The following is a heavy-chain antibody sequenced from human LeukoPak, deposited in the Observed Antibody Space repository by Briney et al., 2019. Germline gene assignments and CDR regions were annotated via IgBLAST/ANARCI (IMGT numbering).Heavy chain of an antibody. CDR1: GFTFSSYW. V-gene: IGHV3-7*01. J-gene: IGHJ5*02. D-gene: IGHD2-15*01. CDR3: AREMDYCSGGSCSFDP. CDR2: IKQDGSEK. Sequence: GGSLRLSCAASGFTFSSYWMSRVRQAPGKGLEWVANIKQDGSEKYYVDSVKGRFTISRDNAKNSLYLQMNSLRAEDTAVYYCAREMDYCSGGSCSFDPWGQGTLVTVSS.